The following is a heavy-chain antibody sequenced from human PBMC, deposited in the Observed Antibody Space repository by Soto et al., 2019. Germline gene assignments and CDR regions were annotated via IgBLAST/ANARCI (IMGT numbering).Heavy chain of an antibody. V-gene: IGHV4-4*08. CDR3: ARVTGFEYGYPQQFDS. CDR1: SDSISNYY. J-gene: IGHJ4*02. CDR2: LLSSGTA. Sequence: QVRLQESGPGLVKPSETLSLICSVSSDSISNYYWSWVRQPPGKGLEWLGSLLSSGTANYNPSLKGRISISRDTSKSQFSMKLTSVTAADTAVYYCARVTGFEYGYPQQFDSWGQGSLVTVS. D-gene: IGHD5-18*01.